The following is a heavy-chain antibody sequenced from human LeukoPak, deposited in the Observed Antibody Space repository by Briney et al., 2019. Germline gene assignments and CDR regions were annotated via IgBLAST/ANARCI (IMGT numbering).Heavy chain of an antibody. Sequence: GGSLRLSCAASGFTFSSYAMNWVRQAPGKGLEGVSAIVGAGGITYYADSVKGRFTISRDNSKNTLYLQMNSLRAEDTAVYYCAKSYGGNSHDAFDIWGQGTLVTVSS. CDR2: IVGAGGIT. J-gene: IGHJ3*02. D-gene: IGHD4-23*01. CDR3: AKSYGGNSHDAFDI. CDR1: GFTFSSYA. V-gene: IGHV3-23*01.